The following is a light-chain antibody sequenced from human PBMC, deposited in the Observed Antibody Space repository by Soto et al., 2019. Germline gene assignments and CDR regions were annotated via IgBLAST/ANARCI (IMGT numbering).Light chain of an antibody. CDR2: GAS. CDR3: QQYRSSPSWT. V-gene: IGKV3-20*01. J-gene: IGKJ1*01. CDR1: QSVSSSY. Sequence: EIVLTQSPGTLSLSPGERATLSCRASQSVSSSYLAWHQQKPGQAPRLLIYGASSSATGIPDMFSGSGSAVDFPLTISRLEPEDFAVYCCQQYRSSPSWTFGQGTKVEIK.